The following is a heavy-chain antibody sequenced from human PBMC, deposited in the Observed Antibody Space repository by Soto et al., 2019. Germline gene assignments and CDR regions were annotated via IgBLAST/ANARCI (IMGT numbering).Heavy chain of an antibody. CDR1: GGSFSGYY. D-gene: IGHD2-15*01. J-gene: IGHJ4*02. Sequence: QVQLQQWGAGLLKPSETLSLTCAVYGGSFSGYYWSWIRQPPGKGLEWIGEINHSGSTNYNPSLKSRVTISVDTSKNQFPLKLSSVTAADTAVYYCARGPLEYCSGGSCYRALNYWGQGTLVTVSS. CDR2: INHSGST. CDR3: ARGPLEYCSGGSCYRALNY. V-gene: IGHV4-34*01.